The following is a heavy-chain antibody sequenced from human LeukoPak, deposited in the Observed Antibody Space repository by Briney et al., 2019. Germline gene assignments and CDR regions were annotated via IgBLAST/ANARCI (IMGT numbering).Heavy chain of an antibody. CDR1: GFTFSGSA. Sequence: GGSLRLSCAASGFTFSGSAMHWVRQASGKGLEWVGRIRSKANNYATTYAASVKGRFTISRDDSKNTAYLEMNSLKTEDTAVYYCARPLTGVDTAMAVDYWGQGTLVTVSS. D-gene: IGHD5-18*01. CDR3: ARPLTGVDTAMAVDY. V-gene: IGHV3-73*01. J-gene: IGHJ4*02. CDR2: IRSKANNYAT.